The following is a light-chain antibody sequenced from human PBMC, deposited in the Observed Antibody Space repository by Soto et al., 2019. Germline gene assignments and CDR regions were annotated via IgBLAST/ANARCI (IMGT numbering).Light chain of an antibody. Sequence: EIVMTQSPATLSVSPGERATLSCRASQSVSTNLAWYQQKPGQGPRLLIFGASTRAIGIPARFSGSGSGTDFTLNISSLQSEDFAVYYCQHYNELPLTFGGGTKVDIK. CDR3: QHYNELPLT. V-gene: IGKV3-15*01. CDR1: QSVSTN. J-gene: IGKJ4*01. CDR2: GAS.